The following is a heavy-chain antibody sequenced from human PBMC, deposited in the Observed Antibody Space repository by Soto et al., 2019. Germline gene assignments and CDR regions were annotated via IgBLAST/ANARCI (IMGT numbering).Heavy chain of an antibody. V-gene: IGHV4-61*01. CDR1: GCSVSSDTHY. Sequence: SETLSLTCTVSGCSVSSDTHYWSWIRQPPGERLEWIGFIYSSGSTNYNPSLKSRVTMSVDTSKNQFSLKLRSVIVADTAVYHCARFVRSCSGTTCYTRADVWGQGTTVTVSS. J-gene: IGHJ6*02. CDR3: ARFVRSCSGTTCYTRADV. D-gene: IGHD2-2*02. CDR2: IYSSGST.